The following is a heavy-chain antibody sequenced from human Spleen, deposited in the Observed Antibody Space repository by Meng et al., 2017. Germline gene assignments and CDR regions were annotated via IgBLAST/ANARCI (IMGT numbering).Heavy chain of an antibody. J-gene: IGHJ4*02. CDR1: GYTFTGYS. V-gene: IGHV1-2*06. CDR2: INPDSGT. CDR3: AKDLSGSIDY. Sequence: QVQLVQSGAEVKKPGASVKVSCKASGYTFTGYSMHWIRQAPGQGLEWMGRINPDSGTNYAQRFQGRVTLTWDTSISTAYMDLSSLRSDDTAMYYCAKDLSGSIDYRGQGTLVTVSS. D-gene: IGHD2/OR15-2a*01.